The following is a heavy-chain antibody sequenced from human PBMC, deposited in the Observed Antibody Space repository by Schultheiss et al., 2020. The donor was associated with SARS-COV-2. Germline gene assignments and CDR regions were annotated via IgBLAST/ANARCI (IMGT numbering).Heavy chain of an antibody. CDR1: GGSFSGYY. D-gene: IGHD3-10*01. Sequence: SETLSLTCAVYGGSFSGYYWGWIRQPPGKGLEWIGEINHSGSTNYNPSLKSRVTISVDTSKNQFSLKLSSVTAADTAVYYCARSPLPWFGELLSSYFDYWGKGTLVTVSS. CDR2: INHSGST. J-gene: IGHJ4*02. CDR3: ARSPLPWFGELLSSYFDY. V-gene: IGHV4-34*01.